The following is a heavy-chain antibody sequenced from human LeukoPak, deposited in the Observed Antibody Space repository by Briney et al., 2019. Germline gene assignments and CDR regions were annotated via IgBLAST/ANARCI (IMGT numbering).Heavy chain of an antibody. CDR1: GYAFTSYG. D-gene: IGHD3-10*01. CDR2: ISAYNGNT. J-gene: IGHJ4*02. V-gene: IGHV1-18*01. CDR3: ARGRGPDYYGSGNDH. Sequence: GASVKVSCKASGYAFTSYGISWVRQAPGQGLEWMGCISAYNGNTNYAQKFQGRVTMTRDTSTSTVYMELSSLRSEDTAVYYCARGRGPDYYGSGNDHWGPGTLVTVSS.